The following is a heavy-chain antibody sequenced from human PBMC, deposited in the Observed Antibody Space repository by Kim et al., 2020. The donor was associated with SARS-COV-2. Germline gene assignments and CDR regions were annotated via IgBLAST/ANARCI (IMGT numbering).Heavy chain of an antibody. CDR2: ISYDGSNK. V-gene: IGHV3-30*04. D-gene: IGHD1-26*01. CDR3: ASVDGSYYVYYYGMDV. Sequence: GGSLRLSCAASGFTFSSYAMHWVRQAPGKGLEWVAVISYDGSNKYYADSVKGRFTISRDNSKNTLYLQMNSLRAEDTAVYYCASVDGSYYVYYYGMDVWGQGTTVTVSS. CDR1: GFTFSSYA. J-gene: IGHJ6*02.